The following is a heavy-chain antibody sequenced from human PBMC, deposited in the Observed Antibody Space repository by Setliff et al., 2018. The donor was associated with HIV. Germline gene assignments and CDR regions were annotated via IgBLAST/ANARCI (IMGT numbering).Heavy chain of an antibody. CDR2: IYTSGIT. CDR1: GGSISSHY. CDR3: ARAFGSGSYRWFDP. D-gene: IGHD3-10*01. J-gene: IGHJ5*02. Sequence: PSETLSLTCTVSGGSISSHYWSWIRQSPGKGLEWIGYIYTSGITNYNPSLKSRVTISVDTSKNQFSLRLSSVTAADTAVYYCARAFGSGSYRWFDPWGQGTLVTVSS. V-gene: IGHV4-4*09.